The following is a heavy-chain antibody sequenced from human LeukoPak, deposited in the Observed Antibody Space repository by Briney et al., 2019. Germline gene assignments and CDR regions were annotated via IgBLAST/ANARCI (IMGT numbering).Heavy chain of an antibody. CDR1: GGSISTTRYF. Sequence: KASETLSLTCTVSGGSISTTRYFWGWIRQPPGKGLEWIGSINYSGSTYYNPSYKSRVTISVDTSKNQFSLKLSSVTAADRAVYYCARHSFHYDSSGYYYFFNYWGQGTLVTVSS. V-gene: IGHV4-39*01. CDR3: ARHSFHYDSSGYYYFFNY. CDR2: INYSGST. D-gene: IGHD3-22*01. J-gene: IGHJ4*02.